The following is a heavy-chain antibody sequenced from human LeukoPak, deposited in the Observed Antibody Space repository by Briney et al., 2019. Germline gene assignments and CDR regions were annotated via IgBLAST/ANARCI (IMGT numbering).Heavy chain of an antibody. J-gene: IGHJ5*02. CDR1: GGSFSGYY. Sequence: SETLSLTCAVYGGSFSGYYWSWIRHPAGKGLEWIGRIYTSGSTNYNPSLKSRVTMSVDTSKNQFSLKLSSVTAADTAVYYCGRDPQWGNDILGWFDPWGQGTLVTVSS. V-gene: IGHV4-4*07. CDR3: GRDPQWGNDILGWFDP. CDR2: IYTSGST. D-gene: IGHD2-8*01.